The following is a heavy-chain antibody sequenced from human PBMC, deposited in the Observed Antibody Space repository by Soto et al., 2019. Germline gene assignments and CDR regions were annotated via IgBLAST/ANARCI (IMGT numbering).Heavy chain of an antibody. J-gene: IGHJ4*02. CDR2: IYYSGST. V-gene: IGHV4-59*01. CDR3: ARYRREAVAGYTLDN. CDR1: CGPIISYY. D-gene: IGHD6-13*01. Sequence: SETLSLTVTVSCGPIISYYWIWIRQPPGKGLEWIGYIYYSGSTNYNPSLKSRVTISEDTSKSQFSLKVNSMTAADTAVYYCARYRREAVAGYTLDNWGQGILVTVSS.